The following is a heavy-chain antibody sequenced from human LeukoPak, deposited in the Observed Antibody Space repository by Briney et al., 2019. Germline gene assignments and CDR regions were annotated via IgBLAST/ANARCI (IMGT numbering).Heavy chain of an antibody. J-gene: IGHJ5*02. CDR3: ARAGVLRYFDWLSGPFDWFDP. Sequence: GGSLRLSCAASGFTFSSYAMHWVRQAPGKGLEWVAVISYDGRNKYYADSVKGRFTISRDNSKNTLYLQMNTLKAEDTAVYYCARAGVLRYFDWLSGPFDWFDPWGQGTLVTVSS. V-gene: IGHV3-30*04. CDR2: ISYDGRNK. CDR1: GFTFSSYA. D-gene: IGHD3-9*01.